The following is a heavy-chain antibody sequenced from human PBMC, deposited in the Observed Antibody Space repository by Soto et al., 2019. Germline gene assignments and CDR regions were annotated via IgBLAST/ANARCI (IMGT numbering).Heavy chain of an antibody. CDR3: ARGGYSSSWYYFDY. D-gene: IGHD6-13*01. CDR1: GGSIGNYY. J-gene: IGHJ4*02. Sequence: SETLSLTCTVSGGSIGNYYWSWIRQPPGKELEWIGYIFYSGSTNYNPSLKSRVTISVDTSKNQSSLKLTPVTAADTAVYYCARGGYSSSWYYFDYWGQGTLVTVSS. CDR2: IFYSGST. V-gene: IGHV4-59*01.